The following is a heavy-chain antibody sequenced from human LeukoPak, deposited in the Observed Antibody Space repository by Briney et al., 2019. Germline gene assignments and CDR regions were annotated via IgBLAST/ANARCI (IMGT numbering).Heavy chain of an antibody. CDR1: GGSISSYY. CDR2: IYYSGST. V-gene: IGHV4-59*01. CDR3: ARIAVGWFDP. J-gene: IGHJ5*02. Sequence: SETLSLTCTAAGGSISSYYWSWLRQPPGKGQEWIGYIYYSGSTNYNPSLKSRVTISVDTSKNQFSLKLSSVTAADTAVYYCARIAVGWFDPWGQGTLVTVSS. D-gene: IGHD2-21*01.